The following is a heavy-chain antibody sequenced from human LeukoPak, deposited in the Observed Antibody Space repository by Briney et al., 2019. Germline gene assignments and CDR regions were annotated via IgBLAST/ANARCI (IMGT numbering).Heavy chain of an antibody. CDR2: ISGSGGTT. V-gene: IGHV3-23*01. Sequence: GGSLRLSCAASGFTFNNYAMSWVRQAPGKGLEWVSAISGSGGTTYYADSVKGRFTFSRDNSKNTLYLQMNSLRAEDTAVYYCAKSRSGTNYYYYMDVWGKGTTVTVSS. J-gene: IGHJ6*03. D-gene: IGHD1-1*01. CDR1: GFTFNNYA. CDR3: AKSRSGTNYYYYMDV.